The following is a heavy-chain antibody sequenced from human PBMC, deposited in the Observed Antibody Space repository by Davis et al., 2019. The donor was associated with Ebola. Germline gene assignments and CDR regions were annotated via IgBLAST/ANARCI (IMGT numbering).Heavy chain of an antibody. CDR3: ASRGYSGYEQRKDYFDY. V-gene: IGHV3-21*05. CDR2: ISSSSSYT. D-gene: IGHD5-12*01. J-gene: IGHJ4*02. Sequence: GESLKISCAASGFTFSSYSMNWVRQAPGKGLEWVSYISSSSSYTNYADSVKGRFTISRDNAKNSLYLQMNSLRAEDTAVYYCASRGYSGYEQRKDYFDYWGQGTLVTVSS. CDR1: GFTFSSYS.